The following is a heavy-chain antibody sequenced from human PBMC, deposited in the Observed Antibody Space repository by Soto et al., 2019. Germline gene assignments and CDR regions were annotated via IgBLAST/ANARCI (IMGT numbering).Heavy chain of an antibody. J-gene: IGHJ3*02. CDR3: AREADTAKAGAFDI. CDR2: IYYSGST. CDR1: GGSISSGGYY. V-gene: IGHV4-31*03. Sequence: SETLSLTCTVSGGSISSGGYYWSWIRQHPGKGLEWIGYIYYSGSTYYNPSLKSRVTISVDTSKNQFSLKLSSVTAADTAVYYCAREADTAKAGAFDIWGQGTMVTVSS. D-gene: IGHD5-18*01.